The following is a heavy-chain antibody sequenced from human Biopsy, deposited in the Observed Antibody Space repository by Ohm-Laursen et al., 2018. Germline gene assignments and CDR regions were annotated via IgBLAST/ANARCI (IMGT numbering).Heavy chain of an antibody. V-gene: IGHV4-34*01. CDR2: INHSGST. CDR1: GGSFSGYY. CDR3: ARGRLRAVARFDY. D-gene: IGHD6-19*01. J-gene: IGHJ4*02. Sequence: GTLSLTCAVSGGSFSGYYWSWIRQPPGKGLEWIGEINHSGSTNCNPSLKSRVTISVDTSKNQFSLKLSSVTAADTAVYYCARGRLRAVARFDYWGQGTLVTVSS.